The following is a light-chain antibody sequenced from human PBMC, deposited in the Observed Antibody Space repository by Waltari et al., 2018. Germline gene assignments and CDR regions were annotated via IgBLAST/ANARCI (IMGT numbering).Light chain of an antibody. V-gene: IGKV4-1*01. CDR2: WAS. CDR3: QQYYSLPYT. Sequence: DIVMTQSPDSLAVSLGERATINCKSSRSVFYNFNSKDYLAWYQHKPGQPPKLLIYWASTRESGVPDRFTGSGSATDFTLTISSLQAEDVAVYYCQQYYSLPYTFGQGTKLEIK. CDR1: RSVFYNFNSKDY. J-gene: IGKJ2*01.